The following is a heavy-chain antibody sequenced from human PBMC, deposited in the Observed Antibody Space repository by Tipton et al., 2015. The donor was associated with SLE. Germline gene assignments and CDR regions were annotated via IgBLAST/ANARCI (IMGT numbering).Heavy chain of an antibody. CDR1: GGTFSSYA. CDR2: IIPIFGTA. CDR3: AVVPAAINAFDI. V-gene: IGHV1-69*05. D-gene: IGHD2-2*02. Sequence: QLVQSGAEVKKPGSSVKVSCKASGGTFSSYAISWVRQAPGQGLEWMGGIIPIFGTANYVQKFQGRVTITTDESTSTAYMELSSLRSEDTAVYYCAVVPAAINAFDIWGQGTMVTVSS. J-gene: IGHJ3*02.